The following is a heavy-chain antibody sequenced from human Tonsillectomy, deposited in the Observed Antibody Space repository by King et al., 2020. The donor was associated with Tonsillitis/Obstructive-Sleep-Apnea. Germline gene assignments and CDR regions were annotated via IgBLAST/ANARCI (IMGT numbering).Heavy chain of an antibody. J-gene: IGHJ6*02. V-gene: IGHV4-34*01. Sequence: VQLQQWGAGLLKPSETLSLTCAVYGGSFSGYYWSWIRQPPGKGLEWIGEINHSGGNNYNPSLKSRVTISVDTSKNHLSLKPSSVTAADTAVYYCVREKDGGYGMDVWGQGTPVTVSS. CDR2: INHSGGN. CDR3: VREKDGGYGMDV. D-gene: IGHD4-23*01. CDR1: GGSFSGYY.